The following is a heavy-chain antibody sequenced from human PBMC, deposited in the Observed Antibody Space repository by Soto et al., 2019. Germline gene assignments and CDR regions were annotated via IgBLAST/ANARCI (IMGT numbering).Heavy chain of an antibody. Sequence: GGSLRLSCSASGFTFSSYEMNWVRQAPGKGLEWVSSITGGGDGRYYADSLKGRFTISRDNSKDTMYLHLDTLRGEDTAIYYCARAILEVKPGLSRRSPFRKTSAPPDYFHYGLDVWGQGTTVTVSS. V-gene: IGHV3-23*01. J-gene: IGHJ6*02. D-gene: IGHD2-2*01. CDR3: ARAILEVKPGLSRRSPFRKTSAPPDYFHYGLDV. CDR2: ITGGGDGR. CDR1: GFTFSSYE.